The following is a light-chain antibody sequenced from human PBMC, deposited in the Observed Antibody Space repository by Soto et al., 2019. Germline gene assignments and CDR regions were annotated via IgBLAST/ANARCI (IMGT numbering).Light chain of an antibody. J-gene: IGKJ1*01. CDR2: GAS. CDR3: QQSFSTPRT. CDR1: QSISTY. Sequence: DIPMTQSPSPLSASVGDRVTITCRASQSISTYINWYQQKPGKAPKLLIYGASSLQSGVPSRFSGSGSGTDFTLTISSLQAEDVGTYYCQQSFSTPRTFGEGTKVEIK. V-gene: IGKV1-39*01.